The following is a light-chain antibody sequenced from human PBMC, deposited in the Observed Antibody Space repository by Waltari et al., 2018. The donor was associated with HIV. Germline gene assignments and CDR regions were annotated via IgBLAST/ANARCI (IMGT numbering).Light chain of an antibody. V-gene: IGKV3-20*01. Sequence: EIVLTQSPGTLSLSPGERATLSCRASQSVSKNYLAWYQQKSGQAPRLLIYGASSRATGIADRFSGSGSGTDFTLTISRLEREDFAVYYCQQYGSSPCTFGPGTKVDVK. CDR2: GAS. J-gene: IGKJ3*01. CDR1: QSVSKNY. CDR3: QQYGSSPCT.